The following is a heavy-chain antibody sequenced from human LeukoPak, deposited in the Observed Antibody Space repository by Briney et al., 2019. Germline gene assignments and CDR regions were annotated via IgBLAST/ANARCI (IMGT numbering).Heavy chain of an antibody. CDR1: GFTFRSYA. J-gene: IGHJ4*02. V-gene: IGHV3-23*01. Sequence: GGSLRLSCAASGFTFRSYAMSWVRRAPGRGLEWVSTISGSGGTTYYADSVKGRFTISRDNSKNTLYLQMNSLRVEDTAVYYCAKESPQFDYWGQGTLVTVSS. CDR3: AKESPQFDY. CDR2: ISGSGGTT.